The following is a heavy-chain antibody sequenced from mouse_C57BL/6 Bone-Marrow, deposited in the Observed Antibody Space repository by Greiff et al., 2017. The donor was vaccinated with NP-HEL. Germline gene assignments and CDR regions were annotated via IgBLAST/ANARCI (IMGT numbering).Heavy chain of an antibody. V-gene: IGHV1-55*01. CDR2: IYPGSGST. J-gene: IGHJ1*03. D-gene: IGHD1-1*01. CDR3: ARRTHRLYYYGSSSYWYFDV. CDR1: GYTFTSYW. Sequence: QVQLQQPGAELVKPGASVKMSCKASGYTFTSYWITWVKQRPGQGLEWIGDIYPGSGSTNYNEKFKSKATLTVDTSSSTAYMQLSSLTSEDSAVYYCARRTHRLYYYGSSSYWYFDVWGTGTTVTVSS.